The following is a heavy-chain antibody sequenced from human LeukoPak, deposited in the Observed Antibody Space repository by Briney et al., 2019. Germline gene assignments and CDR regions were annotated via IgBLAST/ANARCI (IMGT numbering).Heavy chain of an antibody. CDR1: GYSFTTYW. V-gene: IGHV5-51*01. D-gene: IGHD4-17*01. J-gene: IGHJ4*02. CDR2: IYPGDSDT. Sequence: GESLKISCKGSGYSFTTYWVGWVRQMPGKGLEWVGIIYPGDSDTRYSPSFQGQVTISADKSISTAYLRWSSLKASDTAMYYCARQTTYGDHDFDYWGQGTLVTVSS. CDR3: ARQTTYGDHDFDY.